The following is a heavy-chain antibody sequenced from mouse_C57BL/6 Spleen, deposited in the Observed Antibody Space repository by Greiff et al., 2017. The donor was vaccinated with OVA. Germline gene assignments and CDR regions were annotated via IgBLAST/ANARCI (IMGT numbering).Heavy chain of an antibody. CDR1: GFTFSSYA. J-gene: IGHJ2*01. Sequence: DVMLVESGGGLVKPGGSLKLSCAASGFTFSSYAMSWVRQTPEKRLEWVATISDGGSYTYYPDNVKGRFTISRDNAKNNLYLQMSHLKSEDTAMYYCAREGNYYGSFDYWGQGTTLTVSS. CDR2: ISDGGSYT. CDR3: AREGNYYGSFDY. V-gene: IGHV5-4*01. D-gene: IGHD1-1*01.